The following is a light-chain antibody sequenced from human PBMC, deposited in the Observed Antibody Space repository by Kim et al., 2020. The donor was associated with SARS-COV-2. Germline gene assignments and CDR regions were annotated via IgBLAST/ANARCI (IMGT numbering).Light chain of an antibody. CDR2: YDS. CDR3: QVWDSSSDHRVV. Sequence: SYELTQPPPVSVAPGKTARVSRGGNSIGSKSVHWYQQKSGQAPVLVIYYDSDRPSGIPERFSGSNSGNTATLTISRVEAGDEADYYCQVWDSSSDHRVVFGGGTKVTVL. CDR1: SIGSKS. V-gene: IGLV3-21*04. J-gene: IGLJ2*01.